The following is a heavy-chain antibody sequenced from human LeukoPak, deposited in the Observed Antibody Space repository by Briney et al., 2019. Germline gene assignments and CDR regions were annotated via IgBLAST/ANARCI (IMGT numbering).Heavy chain of an antibody. Sequence: ASVKVSCKASGYTFTSYDISWVRQATGQGLEWMGWMNPNSGNTGYAQKFQGRVTMTRNTSISTAYMELSSLRSEDTAVYYCARYNWNYDWFDPWGQGTLVTVSS. V-gene: IGHV1-8*01. CDR3: ARYNWNYDWFDP. D-gene: IGHD1-7*01. CDR2: MNPNSGNT. J-gene: IGHJ5*02. CDR1: GYTFTSYD.